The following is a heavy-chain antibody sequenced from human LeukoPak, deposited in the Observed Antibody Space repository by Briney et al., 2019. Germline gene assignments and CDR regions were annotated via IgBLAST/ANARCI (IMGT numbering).Heavy chain of an antibody. Sequence: GGSLRLSCAASGLSVSRIYMSWVRQAPGKGLEWVSVIYSGGKTYYADSVKGRFTISRDNSKNMLYLQMSSLRADDTAVYYCASEMVAAAGGWSYYGMDVWGQGTTVTVSS. J-gene: IGHJ6*02. CDR2: IYSGGKT. D-gene: IGHD6-13*01. V-gene: IGHV3-66*01. CDR1: GLSVSRIY. CDR3: ASEMVAAAGGWSYYGMDV.